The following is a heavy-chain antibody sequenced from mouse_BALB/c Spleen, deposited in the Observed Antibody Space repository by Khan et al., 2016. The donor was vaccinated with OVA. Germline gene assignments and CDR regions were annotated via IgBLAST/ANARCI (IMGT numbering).Heavy chain of an antibody. CDR1: GYSITSDYA. D-gene: IGHD2-3*01. CDR3: ARDGSRYNYAMDY. CDR2: INYSGST. V-gene: IGHV3-2*02. Sequence: EVKLLESGPGLVNPSQSLSLTCTVTGYSITSDYAWNWIRQFPGNKLEWMGYINYSGSTNYNPALKSRISITRDTSKKQFFLQLNSVTTEDTATYYCARDGSRYNYAMDYWGQGTSVTVSS. J-gene: IGHJ4*01.